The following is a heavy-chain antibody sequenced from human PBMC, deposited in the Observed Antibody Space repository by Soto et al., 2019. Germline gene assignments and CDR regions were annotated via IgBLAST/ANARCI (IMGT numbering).Heavy chain of an antibody. D-gene: IGHD4-17*01. J-gene: IGHJ6*02. Sequence: QVQLVESGGGVVQPGRSLRLSCAASGFTFSSYGMHWVRQAPGKGLEWVAVIWYDGSNKYYADSVKGRFTISRDNSKNTLYLQMNSLRAEDTAVYYCASDLGLGYGQPRGPYYYGMDVWGQGTTVTVSS. V-gene: IGHV3-33*01. CDR1: GFTFSSYG. CDR3: ASDLGLGYGQPRGPYYYGMDV. CDR2: IWYDGSNK.